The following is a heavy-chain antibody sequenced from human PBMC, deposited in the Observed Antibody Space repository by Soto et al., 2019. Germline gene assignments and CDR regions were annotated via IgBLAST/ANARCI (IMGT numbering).Heavy chain of an antibody. J-gene: IGHJ4*02. Sequence: QVQLVQSGAEVRKPGSSVKVSCKASGDTFSFYTINWVRQAPGLGLEWMGRVNPIVSMSNYAQKFQGRVTITADKSTNTAFMQLSRLRSEDTAIYYCAASSGSGYRAFDYWGQGALVTVSS. CDR2: VNPIVSMS. CDR1: GDTFSFYT. V-gene: IGHV1-69*02. D-gene: IGHD3-10*01. CDR3: AASSGSGYRAFDY.